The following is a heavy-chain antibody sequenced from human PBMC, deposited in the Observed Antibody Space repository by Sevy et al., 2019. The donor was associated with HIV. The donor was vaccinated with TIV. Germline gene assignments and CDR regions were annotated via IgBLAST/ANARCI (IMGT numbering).Heavy chain of an antibody. CDR1: GASISSSGYY. CDR3: AGPILTYRSGWSYYDH. CDR2: IRYSGST. Sequence: SETLSLTCTVSGASISSSGYYWGWIRQPPGKGLEWIASIRYSGSTYYNPSLRSRVTISADTSKNQFSLKLNSVTAADTAVYYCAGPILTYRSGWSYYDHWGQGTVVTVSS. D-gene: IGHD6-19*01. J-gene: IGHJ4*02. V-gene: IGHV4-39*01.